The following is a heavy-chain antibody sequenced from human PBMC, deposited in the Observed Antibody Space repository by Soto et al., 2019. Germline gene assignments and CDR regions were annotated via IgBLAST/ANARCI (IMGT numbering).Heavy chain of an antibody. CDR1: GFTFSSYG. Sequence: GGSLRLSCAASGFTFSSYGMHWVRQAPGKGLEWVAVISYDGSNKYYADSVKGRFTISRDNSKNTLYLQMNSLRAEDTAVYYCAKDQGTMVRGVIRGPHDYWGQGT. CDR3: AKDQGTMVRGVIRGPHDY. J-gene: IGHJ4*02. D-gene: IGHD3-10*01. V-gene: IGHV3-30*18. CDR2: ISYDGSNK.